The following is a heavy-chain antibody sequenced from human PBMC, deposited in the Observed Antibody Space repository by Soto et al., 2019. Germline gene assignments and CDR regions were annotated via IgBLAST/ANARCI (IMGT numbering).Heavy chain of an antibody. D-gene: IGHD6-13*01. CDR3: VKDRTGGAAAVLFDY. J-gene: IGHJ4*02. V-gene: IGHV3-64D*08. CDR2: ISSNGGST. CDR1: GFTFSSYA. Sequence: GGSLRLSCSASGFTFSSYAMHWVRQAPGKGLEYVSAISSNGGSTYYADSVKGRFTISRDNSKNTLYLQMSSLRAEDTAVYYCVKDRTGGAAAVLFDYWGQGTLVTVSS.